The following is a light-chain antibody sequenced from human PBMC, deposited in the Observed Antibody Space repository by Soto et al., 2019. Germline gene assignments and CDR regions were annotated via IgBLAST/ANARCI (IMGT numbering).Light chain of an antibody. V-gene: IGLV1-51*01. CDR2: DND. J-gene: IGLJ2*01. Sequence: QSALTQPPPVSAAPGQKVTISCSGTSSNIGNNYVSWYQHLPGTAPKLLIYDNDKRPSEIPDRFSGSKSGTSATLGITGLQTGDEADYYCGAWDSSLSAVVFGGGTKLTVL. CDR1: SSNIGNNY. CDR3: GAWDSSLSAVV.